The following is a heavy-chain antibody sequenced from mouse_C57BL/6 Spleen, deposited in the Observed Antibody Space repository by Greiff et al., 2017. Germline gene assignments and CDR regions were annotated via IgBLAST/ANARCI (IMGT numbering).Heavy chain of an antibody. D-gene: IGHD1-1*01. J-gene: IGHJ4*01. CDR3: TSDYGSSLYAMDY. Sequence: VQLQQSGAELVRPGASVTLSCKASGYTFTDYEMHWVKQTPVHGLEWIGAIDPETGGTAYNQKFKGKAILTADKSSSTAYMELRSLTSEDSAVYYCTSDYGSSLYAMDYWGQGTSVTVSS. CDR2: IDPETGGT. V-gene: IGHV1-15*01. CDR1: GYTFTDYE.